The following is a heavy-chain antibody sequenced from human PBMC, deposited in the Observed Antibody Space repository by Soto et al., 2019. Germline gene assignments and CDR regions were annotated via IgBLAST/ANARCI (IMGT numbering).Heavy chain of an antibody. CDR1: GYTFSNYG. V-gene: IGHV1-18*01. D-gene: IGHD1-7*01. J-gene: IGHJ5*02. CDR3: ARDRVYNWNYGWFDP. CDR2: VSPYNGDT. Sequence: QVQLVQSGAEVKKPGASVKVSCKASGYTFSNYGISWVRQAPGQGLEWMGRVSPYNGDTNYEQKLQGRVTMTTDTSTSTAYMELRSLRSDDTAVYYCARDRVYNWNYGWFDPWGQGTLVTVSS.